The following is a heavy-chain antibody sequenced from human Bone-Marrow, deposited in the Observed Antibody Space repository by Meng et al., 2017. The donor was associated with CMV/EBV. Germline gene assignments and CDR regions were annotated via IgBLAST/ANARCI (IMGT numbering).Heavy chain of an antibody. CDR1: GGTFSSYA. Sequence: SVKVSCKASGGTFSSYAISWVRQAPGQGLEWMGGIIPIFGTANYAQKFQGRVTITTDESTSTAYMELSSLRSEDTAVYYCARGISLSLRFLEWLPTPYYFDYWGQGTLVTVSS. J-gene: IGHJ4*02. CDR2: IIPIFGTA. V-gene: IGHV1-69*05. D-gene: IGHD3-3*01. CDR3: ARGISLSLRFLEWLPTPYYFDY.